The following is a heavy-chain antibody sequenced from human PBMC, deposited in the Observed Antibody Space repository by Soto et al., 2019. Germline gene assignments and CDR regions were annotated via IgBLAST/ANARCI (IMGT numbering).Heavy chain of an antibody. D-gene: IGHD6-13*01. J-gene: IGHJ6*01. CDR2: IYPGDSET. CDR1: GYSFTSYW. V-gene: IGHV5-51*01. CDR3: ARTAAAGKYYYGMDV. Sequence: GESLKISCKGSGYSFTSYWIGWVRQMPGKGLEWMGIIYPGDSETRYSPYFQGQVTISAVKSISTAYLQWSSLKASDTAMYNCARTAAAGKYYYGMDVWGQGTTVTVSS.